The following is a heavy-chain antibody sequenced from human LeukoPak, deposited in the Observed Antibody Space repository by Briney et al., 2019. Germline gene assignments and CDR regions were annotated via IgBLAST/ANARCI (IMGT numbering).Heavy chain of an antibody. D-gene: IGHD3-10*01. V-gene: IGHV1-24*01. CDR2: FDPEDGET. CDR3: ATVSYYYGSGSHLFDY. CDR1: GYTLTELY. Sequence: GASVKVSCKVSGYTLTELYMHWVRQAPGKGVEWMGGFDPEDGETIYAQKFQGRVTMTEDTSTDTAYMELSSLRSEDTAVYYCATVSYYYGSGSHLFDYWGQGALVTVSS. J-gene: IGHJ4*02.